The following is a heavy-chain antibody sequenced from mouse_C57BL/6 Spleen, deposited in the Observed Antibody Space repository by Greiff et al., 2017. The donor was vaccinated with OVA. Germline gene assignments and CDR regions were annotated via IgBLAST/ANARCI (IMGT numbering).Heavy chain of an antibody. J-gene: IGHJ4*01. V-gene: IGHV1-81*01. D-gene: IGHD2-2*01. CDR3: ARDYGYDDAVYAMDY. CDR1: GYTFTSYG. Sequence: QVQLKESGAELARPGASVKLSCKASGYTFTSYGISWVKQRTGQGLEWIGEIYPRSGNTYYNEKFKGKATLTADKSSSTAYMELRSLTSEDSAVYFCARDYGYDDAVYAMDYWGQGTSVTVSS. CDR2: IYPRSGNT.